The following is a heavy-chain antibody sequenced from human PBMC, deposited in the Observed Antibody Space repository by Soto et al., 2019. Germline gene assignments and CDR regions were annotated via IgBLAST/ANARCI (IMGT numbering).Heavy chain of an antibody. CDR3: ARREGTTDFYYFMDV. D-gene: IGHD4-17*01. V-gene: IGHV1-18*01. CDR2: ISAYNGDT. J-gene: IGHJ6*03. Sequence: QVQLVQSGAEVKEPGASVKVSCKASGYTFTNYGITCVRQAPGQGLEWMGWISAYNGDTYYAQNLQGRVTLTTDTSTSTVYMELRSLGSDDTAVYYCARREGTTDFYYFMDVWGKGTTVTVSS. CDR1: GYTFTNYG.